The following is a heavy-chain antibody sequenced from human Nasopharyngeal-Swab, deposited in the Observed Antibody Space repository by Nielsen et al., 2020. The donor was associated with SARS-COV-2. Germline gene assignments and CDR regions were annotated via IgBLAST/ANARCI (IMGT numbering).Heavy chain of an antibody. V-gene: IGHV1-8*01. D-gene: IGHD3-22*01. Sequence: ASVKVSCKASGYTFTSYDINWVRQATGQGLEWMGWMNPNSGNTGYAQKFQGRVTMTRNTSISTAYMELSGLRSEDTAVYYCARDYLWSSGYVFDYWGQGTLVTVSS. CDR3: ARDYLWSSGYVFDY. J-gene: IGHJ4*02. CDR2: MNPNSGNT. CDR1: GYTFTSYD.